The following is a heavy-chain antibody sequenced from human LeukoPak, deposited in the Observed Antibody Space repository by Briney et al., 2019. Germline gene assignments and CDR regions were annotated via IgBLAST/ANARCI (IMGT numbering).Heavy chain of an antibody. CDR3: ARGSQAGTGDL. V-gene: IGHV3-7*01. Sequence: GGSLRLPCAASGFTFRSYWMTWVRQSPGKGLEWVANIKQDGSETYHVDSVKGRFTISRDNAKDSLYLEMNSLRAEDTAVYYCARGSQAGTGDLWGQGTLVTVSS. J-gene: IGHJ5*02. D-gene: IGHD3-10*01. CDR1: GFTFRSYW. CDR2: IKQDGSET.